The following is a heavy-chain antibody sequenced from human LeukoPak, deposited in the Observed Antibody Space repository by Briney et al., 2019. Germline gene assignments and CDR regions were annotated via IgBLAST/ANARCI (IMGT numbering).Heavy chain of an antibody. J-gene: IGHJ6*02. CDR1: GYTFTSYY. CDR3: ARDLRYSYGSGYYYYGMDV. D-gene: IGHD5-18*01. CDR2: INPSSGST. Sequence: GASVKVSCKASGYTFTSYYMHWVRRAPGQGLEWMGIINPSSGSTSYAQKFQGRVTITADKSTSTAYMELSSLRSEDTAVYYCARDLRYSYGSGYYYYGMDVWGQGTTVTVSS. V-gene: IGHV1-46*01.